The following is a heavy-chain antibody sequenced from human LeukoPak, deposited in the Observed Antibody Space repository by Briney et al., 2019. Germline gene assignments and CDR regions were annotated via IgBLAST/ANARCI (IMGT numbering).Heavy chain of an antibody. Sequence: SETLSLTCTVSGGSLSSSSYYWGWIRQPPGKGLDWIGSIYYSGSTYYNSSLKRRVTISVDTSKNQFSLKLSSVTAADTAMYYCARRLERGAAAEHMRGWFDPWGQGTLVTVSS. CDR2: IYYSGST. J-gene: IGHJ5*02. CDR3: ARRLERGAAAEHMRGWFDP. V-gene: IGHV4-39*01. D-gene: IGHD6-13*01. CDR1: GGSLSSSSYY.